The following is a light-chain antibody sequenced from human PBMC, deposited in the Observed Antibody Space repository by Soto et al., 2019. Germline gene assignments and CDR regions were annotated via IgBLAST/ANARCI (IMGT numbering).Light chain of an antibody. CDR2: GAS. CDR3: QRSGSAPPYI. J-gene: IGKJ2*01. V-gene: IGKV3-20*01. Sequence: EVVLTQSPATLSLSPGERATLSCRASQSIRNYLAWYQQKPGQAPRLLIYGASRRATGIPDRFSGSGSGTDFTLTIGRLEPEDFGVYYCQRSGSAPPYIFGAGTRLDI. CDR1: QSIRNY.